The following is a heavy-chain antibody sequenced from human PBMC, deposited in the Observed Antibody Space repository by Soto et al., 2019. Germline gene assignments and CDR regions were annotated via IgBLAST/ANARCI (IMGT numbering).Heavy chain of an antibody. CDR3: ARDRGYCSSTSCYVISPYYYGMDV. J-gene: IGHJ6*02. Sequence: GGSLRLSCAASGFTFSSYAMHWVRQAPGKGLEWVAVISYDGSNKYYADSVKGRFTISRDNSKNTLYLQMNSLRAEDTAVYYCARDRGYCSSTSCYVISPYYYGMDVWGQGTTVTVSS. D-gene: IGHD2-2*01. CDR1: GFTFSSYA. CDR2: ISYDGSNK. V-gene: IGHV3-30-3*01.